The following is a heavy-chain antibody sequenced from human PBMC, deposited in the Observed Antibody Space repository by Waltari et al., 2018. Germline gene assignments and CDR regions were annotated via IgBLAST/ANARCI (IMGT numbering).Heavy chain of an antibody. CDR2: FRRDGSST. CDR1: GFTFSRYW. CDR3: ARVATKTYSSPVPGRPYYYGMDV. D-gene: IGHD3-22*01. Sequence: EEQLVESGGGLAQPGESLRLSCAASGFTFSRYWMDWVRQAPGKGLVWVSRFRRDGSSTTYAYSVKGRFTISRDNAKNTLYVQMNRLRAEDTAVYYCARVATKTYSSPVPGRPYYYGMDVWGQGTTVTVSS. J-gene: IGHJ6*02. V-gene: IGHV3-74*01.